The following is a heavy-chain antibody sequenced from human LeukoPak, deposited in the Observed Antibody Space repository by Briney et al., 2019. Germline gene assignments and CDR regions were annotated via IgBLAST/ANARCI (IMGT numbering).Heavy chain of an antibody. D-gene: IGHD6-13*01. CDR3: ASGSGSWYKGWFDP. V-gene: IGHV4-59*01. CDR2: IEFGGST. Sequence: PSETLSLTCTVSGVSISNYDWSWIRQHPGKGLEWMGNIEFGGSTNYNPSLKNRRIITVDKTTNQISLQLSSSTTADTAAFYCASGSGSWYKGWFDPWGQGTLVTVS. J-gene: IGHJ5*02. CDR1: GVSISNYD.